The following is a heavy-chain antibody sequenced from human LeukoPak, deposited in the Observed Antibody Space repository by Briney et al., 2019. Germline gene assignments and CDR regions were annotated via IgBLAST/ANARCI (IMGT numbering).Heavy chain of an antibody. CDR2: ISYDGSNN. CDR1: GFTFSSYA. V-gene: IGHV3-30*04. J-gene: IGHJ6*02. CDR3: ARDRPRSIDSYVPRSYHYGMDV. D-gene: IGHD3-10*02. Sequence: GGSLRLSCATSGFTFSSYAIHWVRQAPGKGLEWVAVISYDGSNNYYADSVEGRFTISRDNSKNTLYLQMNTLRPEDTAVYYCARDRPRSIDSYVPRSYHYGMDVWGQGTTVTVSS.